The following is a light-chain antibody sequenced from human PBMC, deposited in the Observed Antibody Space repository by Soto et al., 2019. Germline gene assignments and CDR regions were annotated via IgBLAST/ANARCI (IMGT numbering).Light chain of an antibody. CDR3: QQYNSWPLT. CDR2: SAS. CDR1: QSVRSN. J-gene: IGKJ4*01. Sequence: EIVMTQSPATLSESPGERATLSCRASQSVRSNLAWYQQMPGQPPRLLIYSASTRATSIPARFSGSGSGTEFALTVSSLQSEDFAVYYCQQYNSWPLTVGGGTKVEIK. V-gene: IGKV3D-15*01.